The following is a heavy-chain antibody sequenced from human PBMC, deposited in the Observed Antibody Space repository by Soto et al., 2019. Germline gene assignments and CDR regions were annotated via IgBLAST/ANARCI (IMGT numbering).Heavy chain of an antibody. CDR3: ARLSKWVEPAAIGPESPDSPNYNTCYGFDV. J-gene: IGHJ6*02. CDR1: GFTFSSFT. D-gene: IGHD2-2*01. CDR2: ISSSSSYI. V-gene: IGHV3-21*01. Sequence: EVQLVESGGGLVKPGGSLRLSCVASGFTFSSFTMKWVRQAPGKGLEWVSSISSSSSYIYNEDSVKGRFTISRDNTKNPLYLQPNTLKAKDTAGYYCARLSKWVEPAAIGPESPDSPNYNTCYGFDVWGHGTTVIVSS.